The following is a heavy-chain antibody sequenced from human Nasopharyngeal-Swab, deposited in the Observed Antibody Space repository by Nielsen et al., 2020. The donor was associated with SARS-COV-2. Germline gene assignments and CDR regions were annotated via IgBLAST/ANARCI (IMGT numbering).Heavy chain of an antibody. J-gene: IGHJ4*02. CDR1: GYTFTGYY. CDR2: INPNSGGT. CDR3: ARDSSRGYSSSYYFDY. D-gene: IGHD6-6*01. V-gene: IGHV1-2*04. Sequence: ASVKVSCKASGYTFTGYYMHWVRQAPGQGLEWMGWINPNSGGTNYAQKFQGWVTMTRDTSISTAYMELSRLRSDDTAVYYCARDSSRGYSSSYYFDYWGQGTLVTVSS.